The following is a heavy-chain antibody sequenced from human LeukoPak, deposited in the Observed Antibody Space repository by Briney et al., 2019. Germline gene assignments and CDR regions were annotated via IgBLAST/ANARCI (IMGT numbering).Heavy chain of an antibody. D-gene: IGHD2-8*02. V-gene: IGHV3-23*01. CDR3: AREGTALLDYYYYMDV. CDR2: ISGSGGST. CDR1: GFTFSSYG. Sequence: GGSLRLSCAASGFTFSSYGMSWVRQAPGKGLEWVSAISGSGGSTYYADSVKGRFTISRDNSKNTLYLQMNSLRAEDTAVYYCAREGTALLDYYYYMDVWGKGTTVTVSS. J-gene: IGHJ6*03.